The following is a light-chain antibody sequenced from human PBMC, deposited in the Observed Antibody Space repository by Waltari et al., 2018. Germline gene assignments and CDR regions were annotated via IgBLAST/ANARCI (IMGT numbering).Light chain of an antibody. CDR3: ATWDFSLGAPL. Sequence: QSVLTQPPSVSATPGQRVIISCSGGSSNIGSHVVNWYQQLPGAAPNLLIYSNDERPSGVPDRCSGSKSGTAASLAISGLQSDDEGDYYCATWDFSLGAPLFGGGTKVTVL. V-gene: IGLV1-44*01. CDR2: SND. CDR1: SSNIGSHV. J-gene: IGLJ2*01.